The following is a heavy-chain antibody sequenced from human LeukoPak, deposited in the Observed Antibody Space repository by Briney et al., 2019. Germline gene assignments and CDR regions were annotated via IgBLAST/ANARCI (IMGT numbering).Heavy chain of an antibody. J-gene: IGHJ3*02. CDR1: GGSISSYY. CDR2: IYYSGST. CDR3: ARDYGLGAFDI. D-gene: IGHD4-17*01. V-gene: IGHV4-59*01. Sequence: SETLSFTCTVSGGSISSYYWSWIRQPPGKGLEWIGYIYYSGSTNYNPSLKSRVTISVDTSKNQFSLKLSSVTAADTAVYYCARDYGLGAFDIWGQGTVVTVSS.